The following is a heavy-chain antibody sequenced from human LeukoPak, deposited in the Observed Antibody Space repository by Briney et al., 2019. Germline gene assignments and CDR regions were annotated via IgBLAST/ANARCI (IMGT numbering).Heavy chain of an antibody. CDR2: IHSIGNT. D-gene: IGHD3-22*01. V-gene: IGHV4-59*08. J-gene: IGHJ4*02. Sequence: SETLSLTCTVSGDSISTYYWSWIRQPPGRGLEWIGYIHSIGNTDSNPSLKSRATLSVDTSKNQFSLKLSSVTAADTPAYYCGRHVRGYQLPWGRGTLVTLSS. CDR3: GRHVRGYQLP. CDR1: GDSISTYY.